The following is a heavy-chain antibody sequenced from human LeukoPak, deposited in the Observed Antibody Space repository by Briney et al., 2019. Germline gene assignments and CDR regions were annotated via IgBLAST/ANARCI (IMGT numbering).Heavy chain of an antibody. V-gene: IGHV3-23*01. Sequence: GGSLRLSCAASGFTFSNYVMSWVRQAPGKGLEWVSLISGSGGSTYYADSVKGQYTISRDNSKNTLYLHMNSLRAEDTAVYYCAKSICGYYYDSSGYCHFDYWGQGTLVTVSS. J-gene: IGHJ4*02. CDR3: AKSICGYYYDSSGYCHFDY. CDR1: GFTFSNYV. CDR2: ISGSGGST. D-gene: IGHD3-22*01.